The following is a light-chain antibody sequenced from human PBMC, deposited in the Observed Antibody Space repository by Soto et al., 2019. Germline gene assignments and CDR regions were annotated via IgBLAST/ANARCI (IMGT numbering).Light chain of an antibody. CDR1: QSVSSY. CDR2: DAS. J-gene: IGKJ2*01. CDR3: QQRTNWLFT. Sequence: EIVLTQSPATLSLSPGERATLSCRAGQSVSSYLAWYQQKPGQAPRPLIYDASNRATGIPARFSGSGSGTDFTLTISSLEPEDFAVYYCQQRTNWLFTFGQGTKLEIK. V-gene: IGKV3-11*01.